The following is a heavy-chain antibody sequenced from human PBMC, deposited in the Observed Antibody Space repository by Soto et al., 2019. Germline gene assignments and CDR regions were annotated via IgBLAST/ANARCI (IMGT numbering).Heavy chain of an antibody. CDR1: GFSFSLFW. D-gene: IGHD3-16*01. Sequence: GGSLRLSCAASGFSFSLFWMSWGRQTPGKGLEWVADINEDGSEKFFADSVRGRFTISRDNAKNSLSLQMNSLTDDDTGLYYCARTGWPQSAYYFDYWGQGTLVNVSS. V-gene: IGHV3-7*03. CDR3: ARTGWPQSAYYFDY. CDR2: INEDGSEK. J-gene: IGHJ4*02.